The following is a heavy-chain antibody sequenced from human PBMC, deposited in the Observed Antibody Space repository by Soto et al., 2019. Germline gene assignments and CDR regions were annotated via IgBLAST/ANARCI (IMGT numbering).Heavy chain of an antibody. Sequence: ASVKVSCKVSGYTLTELSMHWVRQAPGKGLEWMGGFDPEDGETIYAQKFQGRVTMTEDTSTDTAYMELSSLRSEDTAVYYCATKTTLLWFGEPPQSRNWFDPWGQGTLVTVYS. D-gene: IGHD3-10*01. CDR1: GYTLTELS. CDR2: FDPEDGET. CDR3: ATKTTLLWFGEPPQSRNWFDP. J-gene: IGHJ5*02. V-gene: IGHV1-24*01.